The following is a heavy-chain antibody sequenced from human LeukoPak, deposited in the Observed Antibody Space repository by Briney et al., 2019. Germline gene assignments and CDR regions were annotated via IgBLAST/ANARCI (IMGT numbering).Heavy chain of an antibody. CDR2: IYPGDSDT. Sequence: GDSLKISCKGSGYSFTSHWIGWVRQMPGKGLEWMGIIYPGDSDTRYSPSFEGQVTISADKSITTAYLQWSSLRASDTAMFYCARPRGGYASDGFDVWGQGTMVTVSS. CDR3: ARPRGGYASDGFDV. J-gene: IGHJ3*01. CDR1: GYSFTSHW. V-gene: IGHV5-51*01. D-gene: IGHD3-16*01.